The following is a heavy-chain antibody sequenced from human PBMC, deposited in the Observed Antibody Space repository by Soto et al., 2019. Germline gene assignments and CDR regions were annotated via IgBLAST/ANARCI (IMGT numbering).Heavy chain of an antibody. J-gene: IGHJ5*02. D-gene: IGHD4-4*01. CDR1: GFSFIGYW. CDR2: IKEDGTEQ. V-gene: IGHV3-7*03. Sequence: PRLSCAASGFSFIGYWMSWVRQAPGKGPEWVANIKEDGTEQHYVDSVKGRFTISRDNSENSVFLQMNNLRAEDSAIYYCAITTSTVSYWFGPWGQGSQVTVSS. CDR3: AITTSTVSYWFGP.